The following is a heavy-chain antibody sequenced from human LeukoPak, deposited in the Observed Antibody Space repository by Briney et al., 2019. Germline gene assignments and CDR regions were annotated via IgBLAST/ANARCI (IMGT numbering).Heavy chain of an antibody. V-gene: IGHV3-23*01. D-gene: IGHD3-22*01. J-gene: IGHJ3*02. CDR2: ISGSDGST. CDR3: AKPVFSSGYHGAFDI. Sequence: GGSLRLSCAASGFTFSSYAMSWVRQAPGKGLEWVSAISGSDGSTYYADSVKGRFTISRDNSKNTLYLQMNSLRAEDTAVYYCAKPVFSSGYHGAFDIWGQGTMVTVSS. CDR1: GFTFSSYA.